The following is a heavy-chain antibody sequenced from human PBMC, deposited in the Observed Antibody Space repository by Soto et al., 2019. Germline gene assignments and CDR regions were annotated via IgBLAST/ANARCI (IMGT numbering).Heavy chain of an antibody. CDR3: ASYGLGAARRGYYYYGMDV. D-gene: IGHD6-6*01. CDR1: GYTFTSYA. J-gene: IGHJ6*02. Sequence: ASVKVSCKASGYTFTSYAMHWVRQAPGQRLEWMGWINAGNGNTKYSQKFQGRVTITRDTSASTAYMGLSSLRSEDTAVYYCASYGLGAARRGYYYYGMDVWGQGTTVTVSS. CDR2: INAGNGNT. V-gene: IGHV1-3*01.